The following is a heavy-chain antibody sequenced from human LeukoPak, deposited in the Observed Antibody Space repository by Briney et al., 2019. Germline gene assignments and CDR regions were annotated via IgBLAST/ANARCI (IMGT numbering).Heavy chain of an antibody. D-gene: IGHD1-20*01. Sequence: PSETLSLTCTVSGGSISSSSYYWGWIRQPPGKGLEWIGSIYYSGSTYYNPSLKSRVTISVDTSKNQFSLKLSSVTAADTAVYYCALRGDNWNDGAFDIWGQGTMVTVSS. CDR1: GGSISSSSYY. CDR3: ALRGDNWNDGAFDI. J-gene: IGHJ3*02. V-gene: IGHV4-39*01. CDR2: IYYSGST.